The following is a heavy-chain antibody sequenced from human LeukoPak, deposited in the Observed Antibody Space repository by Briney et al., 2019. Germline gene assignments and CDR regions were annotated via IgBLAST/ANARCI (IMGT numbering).Heavy chain of an antibody. V-gene: IGHV4-39*01. CDR2: MFYRGST. CDR1: GVSISTSTYY. J-gene: IGHJ4*02. D-gene: IGHD1-26*01. CDR3: ARQGGWGGAASLIEY. Sequence: KPSETLSLTCTVSGVSISTSTYYWAWIRQPPGKGLEWIGSMFYRGSTYYNASLKSRVTISVDTSKNQFSLNLSSVTASDTAIFYCARQGGWGGAASLIEYWGQGTLVTVSS.